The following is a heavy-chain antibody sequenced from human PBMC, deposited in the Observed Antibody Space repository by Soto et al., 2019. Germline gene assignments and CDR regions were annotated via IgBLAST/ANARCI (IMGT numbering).Heavy chain of an antibody. D-gene: IGHD3-3*01. J-gene: IGHJ6*03. V-gene: IGHV4-59*01. CDR2: IYYSGST. CDR3: AREGRRSGDFPYYYYYYMDV. CDR1: GGSISSYY. Sequence: PSETLSLTCTVSGGSISSYYWSWIRQPPGKGLEWIGYIYYSGSTNYNPSLKSRVTISVDTSKNQFSLKLSSVTAADTAVYYCAREGRRSGDFPYYYYYYMDVWGKGTTVTVSS.